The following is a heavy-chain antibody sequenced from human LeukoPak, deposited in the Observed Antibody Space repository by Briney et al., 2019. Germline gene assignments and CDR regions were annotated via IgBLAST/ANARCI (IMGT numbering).Heavy chain of an antibody. CDR1: GGSISSSSYY. J-gene: IGHJ3*02. V-gene: IGHV4-39*01. D-gene: IGHD1-26*01. CDR3: ASLGGIVGAAPDAFDI. CDR2: IYYSGST. Sequence: PSETLSLTCTVSGGSISSSSYYWGWIRQPPGKGLEWIGSIYYSGSTYYNPSLKSRVTISVDTSKNQFSLKLSSVTAADTAVYYCASLGGIVGAAPDAFDIWGRGTMVTVSS.